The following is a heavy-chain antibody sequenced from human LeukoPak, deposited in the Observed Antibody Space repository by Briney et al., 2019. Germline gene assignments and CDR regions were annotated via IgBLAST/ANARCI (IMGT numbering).Heavy chain of an antibody. J-gene: IGHJ5*02. CDR3: AKGVRSGTYYNCFDP. CDR2: ISGDGDNT. CDR1: GFTLDDYA. Sequence: GGSLTLSCVASGFTLDDYALHWVRQAPGKGLEWISLISGDGDNTYYADSVKGRFTISRDNSKNSLYLQMSSLRAEDTALYYCAKGVRSGTYYNCFDPWGQGTLVTVSS. D-gene: IGHD1-26*01. V-gene: IGHV3-43*02.